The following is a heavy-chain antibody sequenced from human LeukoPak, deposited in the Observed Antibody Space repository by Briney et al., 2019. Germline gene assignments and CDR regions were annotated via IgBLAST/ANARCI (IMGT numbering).Heavy chain of an antibody. V-gene: IGHV3-23*01. J-gene: IGHJ4*02. CDR2: VSGTGGTT. Sequence: GGSLRLSCAASGFTFSSYAMSWVRQAPGKGLEWVSDVSGTGGTTYYADSVKGRFTISRDNSKNTLYLQMNSLRADDTAVYYCAKMGGYCSSGRCRYFDYWGQGTLVTVSS. CDR1: GFTFSSYA. CDR3: AKMGGYCSSGRCRYFDY. D-gene: IGHD2-15*01.